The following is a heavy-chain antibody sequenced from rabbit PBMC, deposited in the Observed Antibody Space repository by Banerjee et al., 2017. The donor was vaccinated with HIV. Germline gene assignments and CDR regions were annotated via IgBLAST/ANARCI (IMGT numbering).Heavy chain of an antibody. D-gene: IGHD1-1*01. Sequence: HLKETGGGLVQPGGSLTLSCTASGSDISSYWMSWVRQAPGKGLEWIGIIYAGSGSTYYASWGNGRFSISSDNAQNTVSLQMNSLTAADTAAYFCARGYCSSSGDCVDGFDPWGPGTLVSV. J-gene: IGHJ2*01. CDR1: GSDISSYW. V-gene: IGHV1S7*01. CDR3: ARGYCSSSGDCVDGFDP. CDR2: IYAGSGST.